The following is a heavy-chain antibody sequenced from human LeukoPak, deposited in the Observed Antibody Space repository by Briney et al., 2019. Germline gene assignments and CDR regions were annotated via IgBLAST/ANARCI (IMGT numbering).Heavy chain of an antibody. Sequence: GGSLRLSCAASGFTFSSYAMSWVRQAPGKGLEWVSAISGSGGSTSYADSVKGRFTISRDNSKSTLYLQMNSLRAEDTAVYYCAKAGYSSGWSMAYFDYWGQGTLVTVSS. CDR1: GFTFSSYA. J-gene: IGHJ4*02. V-gene: IGHV3-23*01. CDR2: ISGSGGST. CDR3: AKAGYSSGWSMAYFDY. D-gene: IGHD6-19*01.